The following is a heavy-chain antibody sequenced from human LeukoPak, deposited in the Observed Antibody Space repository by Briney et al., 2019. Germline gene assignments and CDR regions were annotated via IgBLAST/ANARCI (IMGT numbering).Heavy chain of an antibody. J-gene: IGHJ4*02. D-gene: IGHD6-19*01. V-gene: IGHV4-59*08. CDR1: GGTIGSYY. Sequence: SETLSLTCTASGGTIGSYYWNWIRQPPGKGLEWIGYIHYSGSTKYNPSLKSRVTISVDTSRNQFSLKLSSVTAADTAVYYCARWYSSGWAFDYWGQGTLVTVSS. CDR3: ARWYSSGWAFDY. CDR2: IHYSGST.